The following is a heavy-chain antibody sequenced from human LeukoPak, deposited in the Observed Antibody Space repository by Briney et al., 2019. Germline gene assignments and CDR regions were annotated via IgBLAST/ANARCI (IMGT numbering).Heavy chain of an antibody. Sequence: PGGSLRLSCAASGFTFSDYYMSWIRQAPGKGLEWVSYISSSGSTIYYADSVKGRFTISRDNAKNSLYLQMNSLRAEDTAVYYCARDRDDILTGSSPMDVWGKGTTVTVSS. CDR2: ISSSGSTI. CDR3: ARDRDDILTGSSPMDV. V-gene: IGHV3-11*04. J-gene: IGHJ6*03. D-gene: IGHD3-9*01. CDR1: GFTFSDYY.